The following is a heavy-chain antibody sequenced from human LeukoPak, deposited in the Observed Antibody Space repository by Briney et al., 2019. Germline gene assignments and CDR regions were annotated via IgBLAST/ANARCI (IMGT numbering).Heavy chain of an antibody. J-gene: IGHJ4*02. D-gene: IGHD2-15*01. CDR3: ARGYCSGGNCYYFDY. V-gene: IGHV4-4*07. CDR2: IYTSGST. Sequence: PSETLSLTCTVSGGSISTYYWSWIRQPAGKGLEWIGRIYTSGSTNYNPSLKSRVPVSVDTSKNQFSLKLSSVTAADTAVYYCARGYCSGGNCYYFDYWGQGILVTVSS. CDR1: GGSISTYY.